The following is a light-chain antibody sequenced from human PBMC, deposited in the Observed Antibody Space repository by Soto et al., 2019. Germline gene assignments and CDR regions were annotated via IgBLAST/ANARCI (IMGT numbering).Light chain of an antibody. J-gene: IGKJ4*01. CDR3: QQYNNWPPLT. V-gene: IGKV3-15*01. CDR2: GAS. CDR1: QSIGRN. Sequence: EIVMTQSPVTLSVSPGERATLSCRASQSIGRNLAWYQQKPGQAPRNLIYGASTRATGIPARFSGSGSGTEFTLTISSLQSEDFAIYYCQQYNNWPPLTFGGGTKVEIK.